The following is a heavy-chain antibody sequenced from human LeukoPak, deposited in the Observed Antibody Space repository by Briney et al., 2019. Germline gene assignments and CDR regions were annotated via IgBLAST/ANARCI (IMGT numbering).Heavy chain of an antibody. CDR1: GGSISSGGYY. D-gene: IGHD3-10*01. V-gene: IGHV4-30-2*01. CDR2: IYHSGST. J-gene: IGHJ6*02. Sequence: SETLSLTCTVSGGSISSGGYYWSWIRQPPGKGREWIGYIYHSGSTYYNPSLKSRVTISVDRSKNQFSLELSSVTAADTAVYYCARLHYGSGSYYNPYYYYGMDVWGQGTTVTVSS. CDR3: ARLHYGSGSYYNPYYYYGMDV.